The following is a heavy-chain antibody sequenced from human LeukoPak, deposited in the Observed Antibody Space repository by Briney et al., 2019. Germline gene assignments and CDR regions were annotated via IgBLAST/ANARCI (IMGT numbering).Heavy chain of an antibody. D-gene: IGHD1-26*01. V-gene: IGHV3-23*01. CDR3: ARVGGGAGYYFDY. CDR2: ISGSGGST. CDR1: GFTFSSYA. J-gene: IGHJ4*02. Sequence: PGGSLRLSCAASGFTFSSYAMSWVRQAPGKGLEWVSAISGSGGSTYYADSVKGRFTISRDNAKNSLYLQMNSLRAEDTALYYCARVGGGAGYYFDYWGQGTLVTVSS.